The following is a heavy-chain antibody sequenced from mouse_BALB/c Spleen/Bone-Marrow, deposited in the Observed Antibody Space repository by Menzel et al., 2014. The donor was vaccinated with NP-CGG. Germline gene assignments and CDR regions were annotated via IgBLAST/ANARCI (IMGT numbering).Heavy chain of an antibody. CDR2: INTNGGEI. CDR3: ARGDDYVSWFAY. J-gene: IGHJ3*01. D-gene: IGHD2-4*01. CDR1: GFTFSNYG. Sequence: EVKLVESGGGLVQPGGSLKLSCAAPGFTFSNYGMSWVRQTPDKRLEFVATINTNGGEIYYPDSVKGRFTISRDNAKNTLYLQMRSLKSEDTAMYYCARGDDYVSWFAYWGQGTLVTVSA. V-gene: IGHV5-6-3*01.